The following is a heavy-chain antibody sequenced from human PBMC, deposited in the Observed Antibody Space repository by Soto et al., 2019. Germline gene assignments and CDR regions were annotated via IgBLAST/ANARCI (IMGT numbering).Heavy chain of an antibody. CDR3: ARDQGPLPPHWAGMDV. V-gene: IGHV1-18*01. J-gene: IGHJ6*02. CDR1: GYSFSTYG. D-gene: IGHD7-27*01. Sequence: ASVKVSCKASGYSFSTYGISWVRQAPGQGLEWMGWISAYNGNTNYAQKLQGRVTMTTDTSTSTAYMELRSLRSDDTAVYYCARDQGPLPPHWAGMDVWGQGTTVTVSS. CDR2: ISAYNGNT.